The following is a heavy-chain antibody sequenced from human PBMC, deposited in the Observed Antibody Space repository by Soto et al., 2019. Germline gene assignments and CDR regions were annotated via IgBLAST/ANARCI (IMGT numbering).Heavy chain of an antibody. Sequence: GGSLRLSCAASGFTFSSYSMNWVRQAPGKGLEWVSYISSSSNTIYYADSVKGRFTISRDNAKNSLYLQMNSLRAEDTAVYYCARDPSYDYIWGSYRSPFDYWGQGTLVTVSS. J-gene: IGHJ4*02. D-gene: IGHD3-16*02. CDR3: ARDPSYDYIWGSYRSPFDY. CDR2: ISSSSNTI. V-gene: IGHV3-48*01. CDR1: GFTFSSYS.